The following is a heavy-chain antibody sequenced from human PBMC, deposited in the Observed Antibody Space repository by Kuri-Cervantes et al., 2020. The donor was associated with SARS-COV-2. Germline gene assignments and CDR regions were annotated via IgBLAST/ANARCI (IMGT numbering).Heavy chain of an antibody. J-gene: IGHJ4*02. Sequence: GGSLRLSCEASGFTFSTYWINWVRQAPGKGLEWVANINQDYSEKYYVDSVKGRFTISRDNAKNSVFLQMNSLRPEDTALYYCTREAYDYNMGFDSWGQGTRVTISS. D-gene: IGHD4-11*01. CDR1: GFTFSTYW. CDR3: TREAYDYNMGFDS. V-gene: IGHV3-7*01. CDR2: INQDYSEK.